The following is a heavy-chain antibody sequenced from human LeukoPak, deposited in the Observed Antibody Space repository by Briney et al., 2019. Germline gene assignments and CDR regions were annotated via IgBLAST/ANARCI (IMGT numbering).Heavy chain of an antibody. CDR3: ARVRSGVVDNRAFDI. V-gene: IGHV3-48*04. CDR1: GFTFSSYS. Sequence: GGSLRLSCAASGFTFSSYSRNWVRQAPGKGLEWVSYISSSSSTIYYADSVKGRFTISRDNAKNSLYLQMNSLRAEDTAVFFCARVRSGVVDNRAFDIWGQGTMVTVSS. D-gene: IGHD5-12*01. J-gene: IGHJ3*02. CDR2: ISSSSSTI.